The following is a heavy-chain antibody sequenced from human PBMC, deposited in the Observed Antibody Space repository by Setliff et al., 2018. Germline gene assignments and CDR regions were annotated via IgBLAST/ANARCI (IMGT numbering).Heavy chain of an antibody. CDR2: IYYGGST. CDR1: NFSISSGYY. V-gene: IGHV4-38-2*01. CDR3: ARSSSGSPHYYYAMDV. Sequence: SETLSLTCDVSNFSISSGYYWGWVRQPPGKGLEWIATIYYGGSTYHNPSLKSRVTVSVDTSKNQFSLKLSSVTAADTAVYYCARSSSGSPHYYYAMDVWGQGTTVTVSS. J-gene: IGHJ6*02. D-gene: IGHD3-10*01.